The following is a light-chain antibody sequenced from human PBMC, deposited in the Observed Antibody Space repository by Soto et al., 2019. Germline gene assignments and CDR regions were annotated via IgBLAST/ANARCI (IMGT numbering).Light chain of an antibody. V-gene: IGKV1D-12*01. CDR3: QPANNFPLT. CDR1: QGINNW. CDR2: TTS. Sequence: DIQMTQTPYSVSASVGDRVTITCRASQGINNWLAWYQQTPGKAPKLLIYTTSSLQSGVPSRFSGSGSGTDFTLTITSLQPEDVATYYCQPANNFPLTFGGGTKVEIK. J-gene: IGKJ4*01.